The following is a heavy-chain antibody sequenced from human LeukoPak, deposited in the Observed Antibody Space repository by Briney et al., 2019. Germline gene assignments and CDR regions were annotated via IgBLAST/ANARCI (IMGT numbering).Heavy chain of an antibody. V-gene: IGHV3-7*01. CDR1: GFTFSSYW. J-gene: IGHJ4*02. Sequence: PGGSLRLSCAASGFTFSSYWMSWVRQAPGKGLEWVANIKQDGSEKYYVDSVKGRFTISRDNSKNTLYLQMNSLRAEDTAVYYCAKIPTYYDFWSGYPEDWGQGTLVTVSS. CDR2: IKQDGSEK. CDR3: AKIPTYYDFWSGYPED. D-gene: IGHD3-3*01.